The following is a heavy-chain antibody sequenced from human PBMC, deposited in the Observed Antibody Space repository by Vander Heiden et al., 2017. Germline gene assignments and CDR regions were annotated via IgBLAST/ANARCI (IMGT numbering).Heavy chain of an antibody. CDR2: IIPIFGRG. CDR1: GGTLSSYS. Sequence: QVQVVQSGAEVKKPGSSVKVSCKASGGTLSSYSITWVRQAPGQGLEWMGGIIPIFGRGKYAQKFQGRATITADASTSTVHLELRRLRAEDTAVYYCARGPALLNEPRFEKWGQGTLVPVS. D-gene: IGHD3-3*01. V-gene: IGHV1-69*01. J-gene: IGHJ4*02. CDR3: ARGPALLNEPRFEK.